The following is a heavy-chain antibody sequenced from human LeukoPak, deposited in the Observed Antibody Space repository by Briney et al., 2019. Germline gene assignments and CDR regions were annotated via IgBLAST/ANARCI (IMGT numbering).Heavy chain of an antibody. J-gene: IGHJ4*02. CDR2: ISSSSSYI. CDR1: GFTFSSYS. D-gene: IGHD3-3*01. Sequence: GGSLRLSCAASGFTFSSYSMNWVRQAPGKGLEWVSSISSSSSYIYYADSVKGRFTISRDNAKNSLYLQMNSLRAEDTAVYYCARDRLTYYDFWSGYYQHPFDYWGQGTLVTVSS. CDR3: ARDRLTYYDFWSGYYQHPFDY. V-gene: IGHV3-21*01.